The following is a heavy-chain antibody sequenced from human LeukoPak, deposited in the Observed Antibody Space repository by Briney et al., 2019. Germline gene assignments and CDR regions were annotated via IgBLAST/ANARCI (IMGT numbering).Heavy chain of an antibody. Sequence: PSETLSLTCTVSGGSISSFYWSWIRQPAGKGLEWIGRISTSGRNNYNPSLKSRVTISVDTSKNQFSLKLSSVTAADTAVYYCARNAALNYFDYWGQGTLVTVSS. CDR2: ISTSGRN. CDR3: ARNAALNYFDY. CDR1: GGSISSFY. V-gene: IGHV4-4*07. D-gene: IGHD6-6*01. J-gene: IGHJ4*02.